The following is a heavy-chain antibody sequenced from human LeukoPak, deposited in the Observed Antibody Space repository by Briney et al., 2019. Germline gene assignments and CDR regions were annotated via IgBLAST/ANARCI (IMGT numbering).Heavy chain of an antibody. CDR3: AREGVYYGSGSRYYYYYMDV. J-gene: IGHJ6*03. Sequence: PSETLSLTCTVSGGSISSYYWSWIRQPAGKGLEWIGRIYTSGSTNYNPSLKSRVTMSVDTSKNQFSLKLSFVTAADTAVYYCAREGVYYGSGSRYYYYYMDVWGKGTTVTVSS. CDR2: IYTSGST. D-gene: IGHD3-10*01. V-gene: IGHV4-4*07. CDR1: GGSISSYY.